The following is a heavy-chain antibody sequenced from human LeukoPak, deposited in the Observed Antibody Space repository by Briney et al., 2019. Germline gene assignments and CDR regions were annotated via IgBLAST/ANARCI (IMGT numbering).Heavy chain of an antibody. D-gene: IGHD3-10*01. CDR2: VNLDGSQK. Sequence: GGSLRLSCAASGFSFPNYWMTRVRQAPGKGLEWVANVNLDGSQKYYLDSVKGRFTISRDNAKNSLYLQMNSLRAEDTGVYYCAKFGHYYMDVWGKGTTVTVSS. V-gene: IGHV3-7*01. CDR1: GFSFPNYW. J-gene: IGHJ6*03. CDR3: AKFGHYYMDV.